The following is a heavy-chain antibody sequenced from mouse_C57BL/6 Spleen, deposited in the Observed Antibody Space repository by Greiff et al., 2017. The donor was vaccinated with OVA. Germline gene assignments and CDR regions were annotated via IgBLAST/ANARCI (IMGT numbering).Heavy chain of an antibody. CDR3: ARGGLGRRAMDY. V-gene: IGHV5-4*03. CDR1: GFTFSSYA. CDR2: ISDGGSYT. J-gene: IGHJ4*01. Sequence: EVKVEESGGGLVKPGGSLKLSCAASGFTFSSYAMSWVRQTPEKRLEWVATISDGGSYTYYPDNVKGRFTISRDNAKNNLYLQMSHLKSEDTAMYYCARGGLGRRAMDYWGQGTSVTVSS. D-gene: IGHD4-1*01.